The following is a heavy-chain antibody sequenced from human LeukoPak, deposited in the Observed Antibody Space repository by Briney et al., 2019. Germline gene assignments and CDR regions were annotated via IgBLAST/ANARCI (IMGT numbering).Heavy chain of an antibody. J-gene: IGHJ4*02. V-gene: IGHV3-9*03. Sequence: GGSLRLSCAASGFIFDDYAMHWVRQAPGKGLEWVSGISWSSGSIVYADSVKGRFTISRDSAKNSLYLQMNSLRAEDMALYYCAKGYSYGITYYFDYWGQGTLVTVSS. D-gene: IGHD5-18*01. CDR1: GFIFDDYA. CDR2: ISWSSGSI. CDR3: AKGYSYGITYYFDY.